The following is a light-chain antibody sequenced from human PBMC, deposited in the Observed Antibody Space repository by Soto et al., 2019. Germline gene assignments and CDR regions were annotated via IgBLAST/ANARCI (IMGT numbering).Light chain of an antibody. J-gene: IGKJ2*01. V-gene: IGKV1-9*01. Sequence: DIQLTQSPSFLSASVGDSVTITCRASQGISSYLAWYQQKPGKAPKLLIYGASTLESGVPSRFSGSGYGTEFTLTINSLQPGDFATYYCQQYESFSPYTFGQGTRLEI. CDR3: QQYESFSPYT. CDR1: QGISSY. CDR2: GAS.